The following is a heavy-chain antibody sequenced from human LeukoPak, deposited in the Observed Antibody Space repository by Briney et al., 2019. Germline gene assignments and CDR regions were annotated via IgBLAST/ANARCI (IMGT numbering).Heavy chain of an antibody. V-gene: IGHV4-59*01. J-gene: IGHJ4*02. CDR1: GDSISSYY. CDR2: IYYSGST. D-gene: IGHD5-12*01. CDR3: ARVSGGYSGYEQRFDY. Sequence: PSETLSLTCTVSGDSISSYYWSWIRQPPGKGLEWIGYIYYSGSTNYNPSLKSRVTISVDTSKNQFSLKLSSVTAADTAVYYCARVSGGYSGYEQRFDYWGQGTLVTVSS.